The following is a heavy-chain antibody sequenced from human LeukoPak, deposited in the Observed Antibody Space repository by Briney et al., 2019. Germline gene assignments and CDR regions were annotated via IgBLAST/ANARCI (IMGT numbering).Heavy chain of an antibody. CDR2: ISYDGSNK. Sequence: GGSLRLSCAASGFTFSSYAMHWVRQAPGKGLEWVAVISYDGSNKYYADSVKGRFTISRDNSKNTLYLQMNSLRAEDTAVYYCAREQATGDPGYWGQGTLVTVSS. J-gene: IGHJ4*02. V-gene: IGHV3-30-3*01. CDR1: GFTFSSYA. D-gene: IGHD7-27*01. CDR3: AREQATGDPGY.